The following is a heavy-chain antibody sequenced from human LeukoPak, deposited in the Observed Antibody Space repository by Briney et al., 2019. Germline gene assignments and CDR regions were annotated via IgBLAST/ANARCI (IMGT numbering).Heavy chain of an antibody. V-gene: IGHV1-69*13. Sequence: SVKVSCKASGGTFSSYAISWMRQAPGQGLEWMGGIIPIFGTANYAQKFQGRVTITADESTSTAYMELSSLRAEDTAVYYCAKAEGFLEWFPSWGQGTLVTVSS. CDR3: AKAEGFLEWFPS. D-gene: IGHD3-3*01. CDR1: GGTFSSYA. J-gene: IGHJ5*02. CDR2: IIPIFGTA.